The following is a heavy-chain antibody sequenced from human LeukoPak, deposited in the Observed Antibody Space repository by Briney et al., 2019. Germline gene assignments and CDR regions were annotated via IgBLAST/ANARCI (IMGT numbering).Heavy chain of an antibody. V-gene: IGHV3-23*01. CDR3: ARGGVVVAAPLMDV. Sequence: PGGSLRLSCAASGFTFSSYGMSWVRQAPGKGLEWVSGISGSGGSTYYADSVKGRFIISRDNSKNTLYLQMNSLRAEDTAVYYCARGGVVVAAPLMDVWGKGTTVTVSS. D-gene: IGHD2-15*01. CDR2: ISGSGGST. CDR1: GFTFSSYG. J-gene: IGHJ6*03.